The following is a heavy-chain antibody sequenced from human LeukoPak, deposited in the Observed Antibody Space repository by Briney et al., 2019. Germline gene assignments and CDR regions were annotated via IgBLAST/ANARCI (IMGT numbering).Heavy chain of an antibody. CDR1: GGSFSGYY. V-gene: IGHV4-34*01. CDR2: INHSGST. CDR3: ARGGFRDTHFDY. D-gene: IGHD3-10*01. J-gene: IGHJ4*02. Sequence: TASETLSLTCAVYGGSFSGYYWSWIRQPPGKGLEWIGEINHSGSTNYNPSLKSRVTISVDTSKNQFSLKLSSVTAADTAVYYCARGGFRDTHFDYWGQGTLVTVSS.